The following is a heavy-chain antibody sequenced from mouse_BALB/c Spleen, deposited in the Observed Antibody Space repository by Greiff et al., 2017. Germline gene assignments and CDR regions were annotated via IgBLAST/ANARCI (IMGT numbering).Heavy chain of an antibody. Sequence: EVKLVESGGGLVKPGGSLKLSCAASGFTFSSYTMSWVRQTPEKRLEWVATISSGGSYTYYPDSVKGRFTISRDNAKNTLYLQMSSLKSEDTSMYYCTRAPYGNYGESAMDYWGQGTSVTVSS. J-gene: IGHJ4*01. D-gene: IGHD2-1*01. CDR2: ISSGGSYT. CDR1: GFTFSSYT. CDR3: TRAPYGNYGESAMDY. V-gene: IGHV5-6-4*01.